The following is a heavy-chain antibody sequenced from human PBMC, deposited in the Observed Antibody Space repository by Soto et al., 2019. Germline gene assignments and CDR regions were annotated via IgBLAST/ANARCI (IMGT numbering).Heavy chain of an antibody. CDR2: IYYSGST. Sequence: PSETLSLTCSVSGCSITSVDHYWSWIRQPPGKGLEWIGYIYYSGSTYYNPSLKSRVTISIDTSRNQFSLKLSSVTAADTAVYYCARSPYSSSSLDWFDPWGQGMLVTVSS. J-gene: IGHJ5*02. D-gene: IGHD6-6*01. CDR1: GCSITSVDHY. CDR3: ARSPYSSSSLDWFDP. V-gene: IGHV4-30-4*01.